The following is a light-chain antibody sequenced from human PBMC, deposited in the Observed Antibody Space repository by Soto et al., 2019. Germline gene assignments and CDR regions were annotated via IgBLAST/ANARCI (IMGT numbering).Light chain of an antibody. CDR1: QSVSSN. CDR3: QQYNNWWT. Sequence: EIVMTQSPATLSVSPGERATLSCRASQSVSSNLAWYQQKHGQAPRLLIYGASTRATGIPARFSGSGSGTESTLTISSLQSEDFAFYYCQQYNNWWTFGQGTKVEIK. J-gene: IGKJ1*01. V-gene: IGKV3-15*01. CDR2: GAS.